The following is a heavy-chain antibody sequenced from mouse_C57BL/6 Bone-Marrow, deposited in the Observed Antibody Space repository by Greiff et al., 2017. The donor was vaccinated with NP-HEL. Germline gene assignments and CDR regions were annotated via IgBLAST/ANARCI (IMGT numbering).Heavy chain of an antibody. D-gene: IGHD2-3*01. V-gene: IGHV1-59*01. CDR1: GYTFTSYW. Sequence: VQLQQPGAELVMPGTSVKLSCKASGYTFTSYWMHWVKQRPGQGLEWIGVIDPSDSYTNYNQKFKGKSTLTVDTSSSTAYMQLSSLTSEASAVSDGSSGAISYDAFYHGGRGTVVTVTA. CDR3: SSGAISYDAFYH. J-gene: IGHJ3*01. CDR2: IDPSDSYT.